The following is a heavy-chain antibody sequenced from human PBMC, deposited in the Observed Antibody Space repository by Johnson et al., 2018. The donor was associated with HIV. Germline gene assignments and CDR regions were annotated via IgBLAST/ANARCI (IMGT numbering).Heavy chain of an antibody. V-gene: IGHV3-74*01. CDR2: INSDGSTT. J-gene: IGHJ3*02. CDR3: ARECQYYYDSSGCTYDAFDI. D-gene: IGHD3-22*01. CDR1: GFTFSSYW. Sequence: VQLVESGGGVVQPGGSLRLSCAASGFTFSSYWMHWVRQAPGKGLVWVSRINSDGSTTTYADSVKGRFTISRDDAKNTLYLQMNILRAEDTAVYYCARECQYYYDSSGCTYDAFDIWGQGTMVTVSS.